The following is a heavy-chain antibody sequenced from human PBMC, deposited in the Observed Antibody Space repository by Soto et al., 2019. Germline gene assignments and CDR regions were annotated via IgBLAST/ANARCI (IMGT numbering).Heavy chain of an antibody. CDR1: GYTFTSYG. D-gene: IGHD4-17*01. V-gene: IGHV1-18*01. Sequence: ASVKVSCKASGYTFTSYGISWVRQAPGQGLEWMGWISAYNGNTNYAQKLQGRVTMTRDTSTSTAYMELRSLRSEDTAVYYCAREFYGGNSSLFPYSYYYYGMDVWGQGPTVTVSS. CDR3: AREFYGGNSSLFPYSYYYYGMDV. J-gene: IGHJ6*02. CDR2: ISAYNGNT.